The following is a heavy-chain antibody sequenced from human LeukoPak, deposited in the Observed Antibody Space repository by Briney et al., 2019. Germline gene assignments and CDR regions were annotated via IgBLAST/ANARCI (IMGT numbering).Heavy chain of an antibody. D-gene: IGHD6-13*01. CDR1: GYTFTIYY. CDR2: INPSYGST. J-gene: IGHJ1*01. CDR3: AREEYDAAAGTKYFQH. Sequence: ASVKVSCKASGYTFTIYYMHWVRRAPGQGLEWMGIINPSYGSTSYAQKFQGRVTMTRDTSTSTVYMELSSLRSEDPAVYYCAREEYDAAAGTKYFQHWGQGTLVTASS. V-gene: IGHV1-46*01.